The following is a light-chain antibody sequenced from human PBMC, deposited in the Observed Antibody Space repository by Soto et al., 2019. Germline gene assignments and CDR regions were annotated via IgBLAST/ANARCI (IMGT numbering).Light chain of an antibody. CDR3: RQYGRSLGFA. J-gene: IGKJ4*01. V-gene: IGKV3-20*01. CDR1: QYINTR. CDR2: GAS. Sequence: EIVLTQSPATLSSFPVVRVTLSCMSSQYINTRLAWYQHRPGQARRLLIYGASNRATGIPDRFSGSGSGTDFTLTISRLEPEDFAVYYCRQYGRSLGFAFGGGTKVDIK.